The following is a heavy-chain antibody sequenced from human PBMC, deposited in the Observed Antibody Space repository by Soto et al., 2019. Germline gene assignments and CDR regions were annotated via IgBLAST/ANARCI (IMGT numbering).Heavy chain of an antibody. CDR1: GFKFSNYA. D-gene: IGHD3-16*01. V-gene: IGHV3-23*01. CDR3: AKDRRAGGNSAFYFDF. CDR2: ISATGGGT. Sequence: GSLRLSCAASGFKFSNYAMSWVRQAPGKGLEWVSLISATGGGTYYADSVKGRFTISRDNSHNTLYLQVHSLTAEDTAVYYCAKDRRAGGNSAFYFDFWGQGAQVTVSS. J-gene: IGHJ4*02.